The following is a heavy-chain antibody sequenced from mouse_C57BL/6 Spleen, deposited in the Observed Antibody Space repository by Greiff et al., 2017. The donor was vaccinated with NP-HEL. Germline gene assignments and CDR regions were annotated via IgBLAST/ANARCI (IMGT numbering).Heavy chain of an antibody. V-gene: IGHV1-72*01. CDR1: GYTFTSYW. CDR3: AREGSYYGYDTFSSGFAY. Sequence: QVQLQQPGAELVKPGASVKLSCKASGYTFTSYWMHWVKQRPGRGLEWIGRIDPNSGGTKYNEKFKSKATLTVDKPSSTAYMQLSSLTSEDSAVYYCAREGSYYGYDTFSSGFAYWGQGTLVTVSA. CDR2: IDPNSGGT. D-gene: IGHD2-2*01. J-gene: IGHJ3*01.